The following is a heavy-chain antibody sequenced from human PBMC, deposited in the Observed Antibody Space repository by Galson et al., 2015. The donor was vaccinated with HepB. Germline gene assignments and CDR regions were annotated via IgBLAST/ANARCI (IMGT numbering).Heavy chain of an antibody. CDR2: IFSNDEK. CDR1: GFSLSNARMG. D-gene: IGHD6-6*01. CDR3: ARIAAARPGGSYYYYGMDV. J-gene: IGHJ6*02. V-gene: IGHV2-26*01. Sequence: PALVKPTQTLTLTCTVSGFSLSNARMGVSWIRQPPGKALEWLAHIFSNDEKSYSTSLKSRLTISKDTSKSQVVLTMTNMDPVDTATYYCARIAAARPGGSYYYYGMDVWGQGTTVTVSS.